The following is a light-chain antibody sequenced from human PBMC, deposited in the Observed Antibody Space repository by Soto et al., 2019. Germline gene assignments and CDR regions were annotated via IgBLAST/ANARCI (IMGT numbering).Light chain of an antibody. CDR1: QNVYNN. CDR3: QQCRNWPLT. J-gene: IGKJ4*02. Sequence: EIVMTQSPATLSVSPGEGATLSCKASQNVYNNLAWYQQRPGQPPRLLIYDASTRATGISARFSGGGYGTAFSLTSSSLQSEDFAVYFCQQCRNWPLTFGGGTKVEIK. V-gene: IGKV3-15*01. CDR2: DAS.